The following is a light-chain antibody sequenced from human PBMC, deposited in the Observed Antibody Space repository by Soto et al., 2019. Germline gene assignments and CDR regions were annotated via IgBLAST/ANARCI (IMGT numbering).Light chain of an antibody. V-gene: IGKV3-20*01. Sequence: EIVLTQSPGTLSLSPGERATLSCRASQSVSSSYLAWYQQKPGQAPRLLIYGASSRATGIPDRFSGSGSGTDFTLTSSRLEPEDFAVYYCQQYGSSPMYTFGQGTKLDIK. CDR1: QSVSSSY. J-gene: IGKJ2*01. CDR2: GAS. CDR3: QQYGSSPMYT.